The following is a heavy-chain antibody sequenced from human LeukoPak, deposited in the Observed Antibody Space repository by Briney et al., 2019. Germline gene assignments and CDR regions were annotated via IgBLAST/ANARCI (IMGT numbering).Heavy chain of an antibody. CDR3: AREGSGYYYNYFDY. D-gene: IGHD3-22*01. Sequence: GGSLRLSCAASGFTFSSYAMHWVRQAPGKGLEWGAVISYDGSNKYYADSVKGRFTISRDNSKNTLYLQMNSLRAEDTAVYYCAREGSGYYYNYFDYWGQGTLVTVSS. V-gene: IGHV3-30-3*01. CDR2: ISYDGSNK. J-gene: IGHJ4*02. CDR1: GFTFSSYA.